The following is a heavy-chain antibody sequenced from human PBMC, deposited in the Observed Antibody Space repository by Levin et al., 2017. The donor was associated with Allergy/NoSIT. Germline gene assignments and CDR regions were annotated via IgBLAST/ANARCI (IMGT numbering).Heavy chain of an antibody. D-gene: IGHD3-10*01. CDR3: ARFRGAYAVLDY. J-gene: IGHJ4*02. V-gene: IGHV3-66*01. Sequence: QSGGSLRLSCAASGFTVSSNYMSWVRQAPGKGLEWVSVIYSGGSTYYADSVKGRFTISRDNSKNTLYLQMNSLRAEDTAVYYCARFRGAYAVLDYWGQGTLVTVSS. CDR1: GFTVSSNY. CDR2: IYSGGST.